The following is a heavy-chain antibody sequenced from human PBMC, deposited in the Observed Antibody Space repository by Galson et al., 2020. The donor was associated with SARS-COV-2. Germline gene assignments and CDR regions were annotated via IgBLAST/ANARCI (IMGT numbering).Heavy chain of an antibody. CDR2: TIPVSGTA. J-gene: IGHJ4*02. CDR3: ATDKGHASETIATLDY. V-gene: IGHV1-69*13. Sequence: SVKVSCKASGGTFSTSAISWVRQAPGQGLEWMGGTIPVSGTADYAQKFQGRIKITADESTNTAYMEVTSLRSEDTAVYYCATDKGHASETIATLDYWGQGTLVTVSS. CDR1: GGTFSTSA.